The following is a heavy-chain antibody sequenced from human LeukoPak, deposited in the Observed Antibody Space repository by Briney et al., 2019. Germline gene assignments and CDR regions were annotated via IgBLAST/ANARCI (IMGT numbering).Heavy chain of an antibody. J-gene: IGHJ4*02. CDR1: GFTFDDYG. V-gene: IGHV3-23*01. D-gene: IGHD1-26*01. CDR3: AKVGIGSYGVDS. Sequence: GGSLRLSCAASGFTFDDYGMSWVRQAPGKGLEWVSGISGSGGSTYYADSVKGRFTISRDNSKNTLYLQMNSLRAEDTAVYYCAKVGIGSYGVDSWGQGTLVTVSS. CDR2: ISGSGGST.